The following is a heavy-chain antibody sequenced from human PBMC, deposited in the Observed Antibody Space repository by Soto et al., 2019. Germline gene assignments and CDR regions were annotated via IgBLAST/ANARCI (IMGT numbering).Heavy chain of an antibody. V-gene: IGHV4-31*03. J-gene: IGHJ5*02. D-gene: IGHD4-4*01. CDR2: IYYSGST. CDR3: ASSMTTDTLIWFDP. CDR1: GGSISSGGYY. Sequence: SETLSLTCTVSGGSISSGGYYWSWIRQHPGKGLEWIGYIYYSGSTYYNPSLKSRVTISVDTSKNQFSLKLSSVTAADTAVYYCASSMTTDTLIWFDPWGQGTLVTVSS.